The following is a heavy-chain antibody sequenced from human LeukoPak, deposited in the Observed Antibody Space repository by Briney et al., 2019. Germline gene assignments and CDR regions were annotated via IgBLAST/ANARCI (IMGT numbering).Heavy chain of an antibody. Sequence: PSETLSLTCAVSGGSISSSNWWSWVRQPPGKGLGWIGEIYHSGSTNYNPSLKSRVTISVDKSKNQFSLKLSSVTAADTAVYYCATRGIAAAGRVDYWGQGTLVTVSS. J-gene: IGHJ4*02. V-gene: IGHV4-4*02. CDR2: IYHSGST. CDR3: ATRGIAAAGRVDY. CDR1: GGSISSSNW. D-gene: IGHD6-13*01.